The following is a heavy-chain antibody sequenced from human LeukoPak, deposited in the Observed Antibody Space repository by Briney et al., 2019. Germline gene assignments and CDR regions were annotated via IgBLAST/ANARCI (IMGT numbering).Heavy chain of an antibody. J-gene: IGHJ4*02. CDR3: ARAAVGAGGDYFDY. CDR1: GFTVSSNY. D-gene: IGHD1-26*01. Sequence: GGSLRLSCAASGFTVSSNYMSWVRQAPGKGLEWVSVIYSGGSTYYADSVKGRFTISRDNSKNTLYLQMNSLRAEDTAVYYCARAAVGAGGDYFDYWGQGTLVTVSS. CDR2: IYSGGST. V-gene: IGHV3-66*01.